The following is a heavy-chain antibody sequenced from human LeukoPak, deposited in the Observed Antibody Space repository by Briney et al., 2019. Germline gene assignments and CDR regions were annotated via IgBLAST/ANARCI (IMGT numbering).Heavy chain of an antibody. CDR2: IYYSGST. J-gene: IGHJ3*01. CDR1: GGSFSGYY. CDR3: ARDWSTYYYDSSGYGAFDV. Sequence: PSETLSLTCSVSGGSFSGYYWSWIRQPPGKGLEWIGYIYYSGSTNYNPSLKSRVTISVDTSKNQFSLKLSSVTAAETAMYYCARDWSTYYYDSSGYGAFDVWGQGTMVTVSS. D-gene: IGHD3-22*01. V-gene: IGHV4-59*01.